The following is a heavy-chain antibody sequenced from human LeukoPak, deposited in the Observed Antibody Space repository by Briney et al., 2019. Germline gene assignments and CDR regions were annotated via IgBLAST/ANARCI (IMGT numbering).Heavy chain of an antibody. CDR3: VRLSYYFEN. V-gene: IGHV3-7*01. CDR2: IKPDGSEK. Sequence: GGSLRLSGAVSGFTFSTYWMSWVRQAPGKGLEWVANIKPDGSEKYYVDSVKGRFTISRDNAKNSLYLQMNSLRAEDTAIYYCVRLSYYFENWGQGTLVTVSS. J-gene: IGHJ4*02. D-gene: IGHD2/OR15-2a*01. CDR1: GFTFSTYW.